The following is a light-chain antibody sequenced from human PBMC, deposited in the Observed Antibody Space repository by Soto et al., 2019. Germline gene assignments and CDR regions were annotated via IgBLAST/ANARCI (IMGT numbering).Light chain of an antibody. V-gene: IGKV3-15*01. J-gene: IGKJ1*01. Sequence: EIVMTQSPATLSVSPGERATLSCMASQSVSSNLAWYQQKPGQAPRLLIYDTSTRATGTPARFSGRGSGTEFTLTISSLQSEDSAVYYCQQYNNWPPAWTFGQGTKVEIK. CDR2: DTS. CDR1: QSVSSN. CDR3: QQYNNWPPAWT.